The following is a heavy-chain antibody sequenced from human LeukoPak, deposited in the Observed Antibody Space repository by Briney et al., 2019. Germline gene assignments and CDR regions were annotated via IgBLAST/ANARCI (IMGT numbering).Heavy chain of an antibody. Sequence: ETLSLTCTVSGGSLSSSRYFWGWIRQPPGKGLEWIGSISYSETTYYNPSLNSRVTISVDTSKNQFSLKLSSVTAADTAVYYCARPRWGSXGWYLDLRGRGTXVXVSS. CDR3: ARPRWGSXGWYLDL. CDR2: ISYSETT. D-gene: IGHD7-27*01. V-gene: IGHV4-39*01. J-gene: IGHJ2*01. CDR1: GGSLSSSRYF.